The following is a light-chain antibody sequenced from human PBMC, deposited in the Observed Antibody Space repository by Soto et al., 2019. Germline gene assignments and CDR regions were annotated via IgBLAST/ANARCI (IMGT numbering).Light chain of an antibody. V-gene: IGLV5-52*01. CDR2: YHSDSNK. J-gene: IGLJ1*01. CDR1: SGFSVGDFW. Sequence: QSVLTQPSSHSASSGASVRLTCMLSSGFSVGDFWIRWYQQKPGNPPRYLLYYHSDSNKGQGSGVPSRFSGSKSGNTASLTISGLQAEDEADYYCSSYTTSSTNVFGTGTKVTV. CDR3: SSYTTSSTNV.